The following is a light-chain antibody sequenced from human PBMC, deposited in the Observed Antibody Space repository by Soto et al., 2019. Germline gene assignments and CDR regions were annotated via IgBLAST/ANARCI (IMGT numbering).Light chain of an antibody. CDR2: DAS. CDR3: QQRSSWPLT. V-gene: IGKV3-11*01. J-gene: IGKJ1*01. CDR1: QSVNTY. Sequence: EIVLTQSPATLSLSPGERVSLSCRASQSVNTYFAWYQQKPGQAPRLIIYDASSRATGIPARFSGSGSVTDFTLTISSLEPEYFANYYCQQRSSWPLTFGHGTRVEI.